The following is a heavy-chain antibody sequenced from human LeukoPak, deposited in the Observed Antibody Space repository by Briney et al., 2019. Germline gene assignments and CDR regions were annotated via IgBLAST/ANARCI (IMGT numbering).Heavy chain of an antibody. J-gene: IGHJ6*04. CDR2: IYYSGST. CDR3: ARSAVYSGYDYGLDV. CDR1: GGSISSYY. Sequence: SETLSLTCTVSGGSISSYYWSWIRQPPGKGLEWIGYIYYSGSTNYNPSLKSRVTISVDTSKNQFSLKLSSVTAADTAVYYCARSAVYSGYDYGLDVWGKGTTVTISS. D-gene: IGHD1-26*01. V-gene: IGHV4-59*12.